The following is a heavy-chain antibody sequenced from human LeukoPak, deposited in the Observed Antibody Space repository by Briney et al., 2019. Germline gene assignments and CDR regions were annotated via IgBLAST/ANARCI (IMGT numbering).Heavy chain of an antibody. D-gene: IGHD3-22*01. CDR1: GYTVTRYY. CDR3: GRATYYYDSSGSRLDY. CDR2: INPNSGGT. J-gene: IGHJ4*02. Sequence: ASLKVSCKASGYTVTRYYMHSVRPAPGRGLEWMGWINPNSGGTNYAQKFQGRVTRHGDTSISTAYMELSRLRSDYTAVYYCGRATYYYDSSGSRLDYWGQGALVTVSS. V-gene: IGHV1-2*02.